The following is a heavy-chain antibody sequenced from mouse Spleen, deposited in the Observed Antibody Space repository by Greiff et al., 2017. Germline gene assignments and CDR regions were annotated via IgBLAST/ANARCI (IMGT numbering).Heavy chain of an antibody. Sequence: EVMLVESGGDLVKLGGSLKLSCAASGFTFSSYDMSWVRQTPEKRLEWVATISSGGGNTYYPDSVKGRFTISRDNAKNTLYLQMSSLKSEDTAMYYCARHDYGKGDAMDYWGQGTSVTGSP. CDR3: ARHDYGKGDAMDY. CDR1: GFTFSSYD. V-gene: IGHV5-9*01. CDR2: ISSGGGNT. J-gene: IGHJ4*01. D-gene: IGHD2-1*01.